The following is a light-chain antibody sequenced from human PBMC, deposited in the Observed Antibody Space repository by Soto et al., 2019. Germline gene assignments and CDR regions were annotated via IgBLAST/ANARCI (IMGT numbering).Light chain of an antibody. J-gene: IGKJ2*01. V-gene: IGKV3D-20*01. CDR1: QTVSSSY. CDR3: QQYCSSPYT. CDR2: DAS. Sequence: PGARATLSCGASQTVSSSYLAGYRQKPGLAPMLLIFDASSRATGSPDRLSGSGSGTDFTLNISRLEPEDFAVYYCQQYCSSPYTFGQGTKLEIK.